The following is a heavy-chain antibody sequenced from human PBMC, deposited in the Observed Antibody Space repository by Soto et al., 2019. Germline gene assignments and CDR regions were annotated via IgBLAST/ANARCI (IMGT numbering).Heavy chain of an antibody. J-gene: IGHJ5*02. V-gene: IGHV4-30-4*01. CDR2: IYYSGST. Sequence: ASETLSLTCTVSGGSISSGDYYWSWIRQPPGKGLEWIGYIYYSGSTYYNPSLKSRVTISVDTSKNQFSLKLSSVTAADTAVYYCARERYCSGGSCHLANWFDPWGQGTLVTVSS. CDR3: ARERYCSGGSCHLANWFDP. D-gene: IGHD2-15*01. CDR1: GGSISSGDYY.